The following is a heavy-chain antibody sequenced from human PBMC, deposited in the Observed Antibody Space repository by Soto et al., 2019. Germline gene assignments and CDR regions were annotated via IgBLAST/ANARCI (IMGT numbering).Heavy chain of an antibody. CDR1: GGSFSGYY. V-gene: IGHV4-34*01. CDR2: INHRGST. D-gene: IGHD3-10*01. CDR3: ARGLSYDSGSYDSYYYGMDV. Sequence: SETLCLTFAVYGGSFSGYYWSWIRQPPGKGLEWIGAINHRGSTNYNPSLKSRVTISVDTSKNQFSLKLSSVNDADTAVYYCARGLSYDSGSYDSYYYGMDVWGKGTRVTVSS. J-gene: IGHJ6*04.